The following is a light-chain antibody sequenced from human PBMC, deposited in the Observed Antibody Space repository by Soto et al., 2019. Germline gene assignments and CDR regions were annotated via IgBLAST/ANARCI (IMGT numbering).Light chain of an antibody. J-gene: IGKJ4*01. CDR2: GAS. V-gene: IGKV3-15*01. CDR1: QSISSK. Sequence: EIKMAQSPDPLSVSPGERATLSCRASQSISSKLAWYQQRPGQAPRLLIYGASTRATGVPVRFRGGGSGTEFTLTISGLPSEDFAVYCCQQYDKWPPTFGGGTKVEIK. CDR3: QQYDKWPPT.